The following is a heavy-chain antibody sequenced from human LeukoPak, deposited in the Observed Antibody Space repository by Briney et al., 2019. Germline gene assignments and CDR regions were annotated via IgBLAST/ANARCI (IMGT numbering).Heavy chain of an antibody. Sequence: PSETLSLTCTVSGGSISSSSYSWGWIRQPPGKGLEWIGSIYYSGSTYYNPSLKSRVTISVDTSKNQFSLKLSSVTAADTAVYYCARDMNSGWSVGWVYWGQGTLVTVSS. CDR3: ARDMNSGWSVGWVY. CDR1: GGSISSSSYS. D-gene: IGHD6-19*01. V-gene: IGHV4-39*07. CDR2: IYYSGST. J-gene: IGHJ4*02.